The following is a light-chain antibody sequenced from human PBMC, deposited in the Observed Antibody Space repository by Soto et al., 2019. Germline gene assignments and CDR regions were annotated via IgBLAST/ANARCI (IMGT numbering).Light chain of an antibody. CDR3: QKYSSVPV. CDR1: QSIRNY. J-gene: IGKJ3*01. Sequence: DIQRTQSPTSLSASVGDRVTITCRASQSIRNYVAWYQQIPGKAPKLLIYAASTLQSGVPSRFSGSGSGTDFTLTINGLQPEDVATYSCQKYSSVPVFGPGTKVEIK. V-gene: IGKV1-27*01. CDR2: AAS.